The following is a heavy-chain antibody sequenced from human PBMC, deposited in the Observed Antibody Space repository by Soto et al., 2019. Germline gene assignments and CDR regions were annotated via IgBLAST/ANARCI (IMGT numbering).Heavy chain of an antibody. V-gene: IGHV1-3*01. Sequence: ASVKVSCKASGYTFTSYAMHWVRQAPGQRLEWMGWINAGNGNTKYSQKFQGRVTITRDTSASTAYMELSSLRSEDTAVYYCARGRFLEDYYYYMDVWGKGTTVTVSS. D-gene: IGHD3-3*01. J-gene: IGHJ6*03. CDR3: ARGRFLEDYYYYMDV. CDR2: INAGNGNT. CDR1: GYTFTSYA.